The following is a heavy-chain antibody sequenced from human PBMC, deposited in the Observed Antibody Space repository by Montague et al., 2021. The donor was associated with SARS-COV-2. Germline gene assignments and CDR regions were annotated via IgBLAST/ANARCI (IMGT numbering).Heavy chain of an antibody. J-gene: IGHJ5*02. CDR1: GGSISSYY. D-gene: IGHD2-15*01. V-gene: IGHV4-59*08. CDR2: IYYSGST. CDR3: ARLEAEDCSGGSCYSSSFDP. Sequence: SETLSLTCTVSGGSISSYYWSWIRLPQGKGLERIGYIYYSGSTNSYYSPKNRVTISVDTSKNQFSLKLSSVTAADTAWYYCARLEAEDCSGGSCYSSSFDPWGQGTLVTVSS.